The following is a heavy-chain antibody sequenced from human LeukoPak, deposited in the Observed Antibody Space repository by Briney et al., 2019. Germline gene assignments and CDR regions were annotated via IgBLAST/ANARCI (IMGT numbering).Heavy chain of an antibody. CDR2: INPNSGGT. CDR3: AREPRIAVAGTIYYYYMDV. J-gene: IGHJ6*03. CDR1: GYTFTSYG. V-gene: IGHV1-2*06. Sequence: ASVKVSCKASGYTFTSYGISWVRQAPGQGLEWMGRINPNSGGTNYAQKFQGRVTMTRDTSISTAYMELSRLRSDDTAVYYCAREPRIAVAGTIYYYYMDVWGKGTTVTVSS. D-gene: IGHD6-19*01.